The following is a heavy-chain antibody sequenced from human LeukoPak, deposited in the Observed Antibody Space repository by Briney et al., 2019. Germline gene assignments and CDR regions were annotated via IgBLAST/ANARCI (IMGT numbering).Heavy chain of an antibody. Sequence: SETLSLTCTVSGGAISSGGYYWSWIRQHPGKGLEWIGYIYYSGSTYYNPSLKRRVTISVDTSKNQFSLKLSSVTAADTAVYYCARRGYCSSTSCYDYWGQGTLVTVSS. V-gene: IGHV4-31*03. CDR2: IYYSGST. CDR3: ARRGYCSSTSCYDY. D-gene: IGHD2-2*01. J-gene: IGHJ4*02. CDR1: GGAISSGGYY.